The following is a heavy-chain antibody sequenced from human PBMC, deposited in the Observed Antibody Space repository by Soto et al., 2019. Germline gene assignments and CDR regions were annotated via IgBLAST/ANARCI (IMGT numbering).Heavy chain of an antibody. CDR1: GFTFSNYA. J-gene: IGHJ4*02. CDR2: LNGSGGST. V-gene: IGHV3-23*01. D-gene: IGHD6-6*01. Sequence: PGGSLRLSYAASGFTFSNYAMSLVRQAPGKGLELVSGLNGSGGSTYYADSVKGRFTISRDNSKNTLYLQMNSLRAEDTAVYYCAKDLGYSNSYFDYWGQGILVTVSS. CDR3: AKDLGYSNSYFDY.